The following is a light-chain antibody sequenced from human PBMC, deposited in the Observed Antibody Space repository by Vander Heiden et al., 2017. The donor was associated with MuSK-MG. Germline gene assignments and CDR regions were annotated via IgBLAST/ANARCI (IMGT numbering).Light chain of an antibody. CDR2: AAS. J-gene: IGKJ2*01. V-gene: IGKV1-27*01. CDR3: QKDNNAPYT. Sequence: DIQMTQSPSSLSAAVGDRVTITCRASQGISNKLAWYQHKPGTVPRLLIYAASTLHSGVPSRFSGSESGTDFTLTISSLQLEDVATYYCQKDNNAPYTFGPGTTLEI. CDR1: QGISNK.